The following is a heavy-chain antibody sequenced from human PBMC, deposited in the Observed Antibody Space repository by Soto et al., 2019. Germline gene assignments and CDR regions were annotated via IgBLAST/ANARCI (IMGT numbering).Heavy chain of an antibody. CDR3: ARNXYGSAVDY. CDR1: GGSITSYY. J-gene: IGHJ4*01. CDR2: IYYSGST. Sequence: SETLSLTCTVSGGSITSYYWSWIRQPPGKGLEWIGFIYYSGSTDYNPSLKSRVTISVDTSKNQFSLKLSSVTAADTAVYYCARNXYGSAVDYWGQGTLVTVSS. D-gene: IGHD2-15*01. V-gene: IGHV4-59*01.